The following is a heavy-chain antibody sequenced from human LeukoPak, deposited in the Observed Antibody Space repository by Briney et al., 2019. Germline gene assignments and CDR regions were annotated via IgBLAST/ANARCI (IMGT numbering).Heavy chain of an antibody. CDR3: ARDSDSLYDSEGNFDY. J-gene: IGHJ4*02. D-gene: IGHD3-22*01. CDR2: ISYDGSNK. CDR1: GFTFSSYA. V-gene: IGHV3-30-3*01. Sequence: PGGSLRLSCAASGFTFSSYAMHWVRQAPGKGLEWVAVISYDGSNKYYADSVKGRFTISRDNSKNTLYLQMNSLRAEDTAVYYCARDSDSLYDSEGNFDYWGQGTLVTVSS.